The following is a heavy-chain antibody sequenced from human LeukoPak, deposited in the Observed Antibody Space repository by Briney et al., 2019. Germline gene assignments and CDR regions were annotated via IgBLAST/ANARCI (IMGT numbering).Heavy chain of an antibody. CDR3: AKTLPRYVAVAGTALDY. D-gene: IGHD6-19*01. CDR1: GFTFDDYT. Sequence: GGSLGLSCAASGFTFDDYTMHWVRQAPGKGLEWVSLISWDGGSTYYADSVKGRFTISRDNSKNSLYLQMNSLRTEDTALYYCAKTLPRYVAVAGTALDYWGQGTLVTVSS. J-gene: IGHJ4*02. V-gene: IGHV3-43*01. CDR2: ISWDGGST.